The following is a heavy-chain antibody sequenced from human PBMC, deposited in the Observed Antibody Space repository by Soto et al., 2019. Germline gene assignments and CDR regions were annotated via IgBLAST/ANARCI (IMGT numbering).Heavy chain of an antibody. CDR1: GGSISSGGYY. CDR3: AREQELSGYWA. CDR2: IYYSGGT. Sequence: QVQLQESGPGLVKPSQTLSLTCTVSGGSISSGGYYWSWIRQHPGKGLEWIGYIYYSGGTSYNPSLRSRVTVAVDTAKNQFSLKLSSVTAADTAVYYGAREQELSGYWAWGQGTLVTVSS. V-gene: IGHV4-31*03. J-gene: IGHJ5*02. D-gene: IGHD3-3*01.